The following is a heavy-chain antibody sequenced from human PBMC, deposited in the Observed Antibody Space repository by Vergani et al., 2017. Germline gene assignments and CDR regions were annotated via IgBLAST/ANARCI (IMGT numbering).Heavy chain of an antibody. V-gene: IGHV3-21*01. CDR3: ARDRLRWNYGNDAFDI. D-gene: IGHD1-7*01. CDR2: IGTSSSYI. J-gene: IGHJ3*02. Sequence: EVQLLESGGGLVKPGGSLRVSCAASGFTFSSYSMNWVRQAPGKGLEWVSSIGTSSSYIYYADSGKGRFTISRDNAKNSLYLQVNSLRAEDTAVYYCARDRLRWNYGNDAFDIWGQGTMVTVSS. CDR1: GFTFSSYS.